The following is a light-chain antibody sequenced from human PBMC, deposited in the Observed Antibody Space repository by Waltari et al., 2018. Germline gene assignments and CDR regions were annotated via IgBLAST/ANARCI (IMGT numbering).Light chain of an antibody. CDR3: QAWDSSTVV. CDR1: KLGDKY. J-gene: IGLJ2*01. CDR2: QDS. V-gene: IGLV3-1*01. Sequence: SYELTQPPSVSVSPGQTASITCSGDKLGDKYACWYQQKPGQSPVLVIYQDSKRPSGLPERFSGSNSGNTVTLTISGTQAMDEADYYCQAWDSSTVVFGGGTKLTVL.